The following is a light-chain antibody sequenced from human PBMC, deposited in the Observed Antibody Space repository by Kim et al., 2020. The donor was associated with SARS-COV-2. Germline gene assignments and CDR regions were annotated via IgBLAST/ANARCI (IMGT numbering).Light chain of an antibody. CDR2: DAS. J-gene: IGKJ2*01. CDR1: QDISNY. V-gene: IGKV1-33*01. CDR3: QQYDNLLMYT. Sequence: ASLGDRVTITCQASQDISNYLNWYQQKPGKAPKLLIYDASNLETGVPSRFSGSGSGTDFTFTISSLQPEDIATYYCQQYDNLLMYTFGQGTKLEIK.